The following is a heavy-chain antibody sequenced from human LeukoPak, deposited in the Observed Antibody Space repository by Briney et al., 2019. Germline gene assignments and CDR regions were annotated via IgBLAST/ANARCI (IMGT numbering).Heavy chain of an antibody. CDR1: GGSISSSSYY. D-gene: IGHD4/OR15-4a*01. J-gene: IGHJ4*02. CDR2: IYYSGST. Sequence: SETLSLTCTVSGGSISSSSYYWSWIRQPPGKGLEWIAYIYYSGSTNYNPSLKSRVTISVDTSKNQFSLKLSSVTAADTAVYYCARDRGLTTSGGVGFDYWGQGTLVTVSS. CDR3: ARDRGLTTSGGVGFDY. V-gene: IGHV4-61*01.